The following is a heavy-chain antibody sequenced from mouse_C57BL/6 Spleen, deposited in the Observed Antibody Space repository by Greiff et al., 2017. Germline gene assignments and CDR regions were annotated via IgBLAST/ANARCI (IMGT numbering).Heavy chain of an antibody. D-gene: IGHD1-1*01. CDR2: IDPSDSYT. Sequence: QVQLQQPGAELVRPGTSVKLSCKASGYTFTSYWMHWVKQRPGQGLEWIGVIDPSDSYTNYNQKFKGKATLTVDTSSSTAYMQLSSLTSEDSAVYYCARYPLLLRLYYFDYLGQGTTLTVAS. J-gene: IGHJ2*01. CDR3: ARYPLLLRLYYFDY. V-gene: IGHV1-59*01. CDR1: GYTFTSYW.